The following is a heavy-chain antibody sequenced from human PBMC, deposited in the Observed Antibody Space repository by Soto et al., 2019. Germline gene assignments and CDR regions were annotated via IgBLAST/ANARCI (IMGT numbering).Heavy chain of an antibody. CDR1: GFTFSSYG. J-gene: IGHJ5*02. CDR3: VRDPRPASLRYFDWLSPPWFDP. CDR2: IWYDGSNK. V-gene: IGHV3-33*01. D-gene: IGHD3-9*01. Sequence: PGGSLRLSCAASGFTFSSYGMHWVRQAPGKGLEWVAVIWYDGSNKYYADSVKGRFTISRDNSKNTLYLQMNSLRAEDTAVYYCVRDPRPASLRYFDWLSPPWFDPWGQGTLVTVSS.